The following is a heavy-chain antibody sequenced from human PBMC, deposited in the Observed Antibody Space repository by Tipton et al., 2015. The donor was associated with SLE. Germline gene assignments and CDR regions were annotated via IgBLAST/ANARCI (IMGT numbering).Heavy chain of an antibody. J-gene: IGHJ6*03. Sequence: LRLSCTVSGGSISSSSYYWGWIRQPPGKGLEWIGSIYYSGSTYYNPSLKSRVTISVDTSKNQFSLKLSSVTAADTAVYYCARAGVTIFGVVEAGYCYLDVWGIGTPVAVSS. CDR3: ARAGVTIFGVVEAGYCYLDV. V-gene: IGHV4-39*07. CDR1: GGSISSSSYY. D-gene: IGHD3-3*01. CDR2: IYYSGST.